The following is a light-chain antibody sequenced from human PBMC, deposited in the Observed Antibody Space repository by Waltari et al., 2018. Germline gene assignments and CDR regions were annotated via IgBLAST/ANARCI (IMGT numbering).Light chain of an antibody. Sequence: QSALTHPASASGSPGQSITISCTGTSTDIGVSDYVSWYQHHPRKATKVMIYYDSKRPECVYNLFSGSKSGNTASMTISGLQAEDEADYYCCSYAGNNYVLFGGGTKLTVL. CDR1: STDIGVSDY. V-gene: IGLV2-23*01. J-gene: IGLJ2*01. CDR3: CSYAGNNYVL. CDR2: YDS.